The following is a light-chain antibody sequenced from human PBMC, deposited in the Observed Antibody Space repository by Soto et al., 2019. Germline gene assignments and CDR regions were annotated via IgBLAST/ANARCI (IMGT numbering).Light chain of an antibody. CDR2: GAS. V-gene: IGKV3D-20*02. J-gene: IGKJ1*01. CDR3: QQRSNWPRT. CDR1: QSVSNNY. Sequence: EIVLTQSPGTLSLSPGERATLSCRASQSVSNNYLAWYQQKPGQAPRLLIYGASRRATGIPNRFSGSGSGTDFTLTISRLEPEDFAVYYCQQRSNWPRTFGQGTKVDI.